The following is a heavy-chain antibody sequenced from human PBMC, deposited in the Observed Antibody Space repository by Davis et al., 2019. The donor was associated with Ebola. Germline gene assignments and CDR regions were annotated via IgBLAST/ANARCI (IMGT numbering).Heavy chain of an antibody. CDR1: GYTFTYRY. Sequence: SVKVSCKASGYTFTYRYLHWVRQAPGQALEWMGWITPFNGNTNYAQKFQDRVTITRDTSASTAYMELSSLRSEDTAVYYCARDGGGVVVNWFDPWGQGTLVTVSS. J-gene: IGHJ5*02. D-gene: IGHD2-15*01. CDR3: ARDGGGVVVNWFDP. V-gene: IGHV1-45*02. CDR2: ITPFNGNT.